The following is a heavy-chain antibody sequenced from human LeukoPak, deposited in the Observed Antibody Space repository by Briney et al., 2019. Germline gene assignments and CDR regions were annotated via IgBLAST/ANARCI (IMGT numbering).Heavy chain of an antibody. Sequence: PSETLSLTCTVSGGSIRSSDYYWGWVRQPPGKGLEWIGSIFYSGAAHCNPSLKSRVTISVDTSNNQFSLMLSSVTAADTAVYYCARRIANRNWFDPWGQGTLVTVSS. CDR3: ARRIANRNWFDP. D-gene: IGHD1/OR15-1a*01. CDR2: IFYSGAA. V-gene: IGHV4-39*01. CDR1: GGSIRSSDYY. J-gene: IGHJ5*02.